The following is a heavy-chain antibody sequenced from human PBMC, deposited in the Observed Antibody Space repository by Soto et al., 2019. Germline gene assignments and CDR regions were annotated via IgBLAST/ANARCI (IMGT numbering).Heavy chain of an antibody. D-gene: IGHD6-13*01. V-gene: IGHV3-23*01. CDR1: GFTFSSYA. CDR2: ISGSGGST. J-gene: IGHJ5*02. Sequence: EVQLLESGGGLVQPGGSLRLSCAASGFTFSSYAMSWVRQAPGKGLEWVSAISGSGGSTYYADSVKGRFTISRDNSKNTLDLQMNSLRAEATAVYYCAKDPYSSSWYGNWFDPWGQGSLVTVSS. CDR3: AKDPYSSSWYGNWFDP.